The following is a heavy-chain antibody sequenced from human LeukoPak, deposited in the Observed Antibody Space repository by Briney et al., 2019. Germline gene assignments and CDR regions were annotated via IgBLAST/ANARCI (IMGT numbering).Heavy chain of an antibody. J-gene: IGHJ4*02. CDR3: ARAYGSGSYYNVGGTEDFDY. CDR1: GYTFTSYG. CDR2: ISAYNGNT. Sequence: ASVKVSCKASGYTFTSYGISWVRQAPGQGLEWMGWISAYNGNTNYAQKLQGRVTMTTDTSTSTAYMELRSLRSDDTAVYYCARAYGSGSYYNVGGTEDFDYWGQGTLVTVSS. V-gene: IGHV1-18*01. D-gene: IGHD3-10*01.